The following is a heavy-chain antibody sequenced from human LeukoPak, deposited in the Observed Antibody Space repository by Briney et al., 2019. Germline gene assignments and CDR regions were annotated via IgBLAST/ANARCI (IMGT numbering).Heavy chain of an antibody. Sequence: SETLSLTCSVSGSSINSHYWSWIRQSPGEGLEWIGYVFNGGSTNYNPSLKSRVTLSLDTSRDQFSLRLSSVTAADTAIYYCASRPADSTWYGVFDYWSQGTLVTVSS. D-gene: IGHD6-13*01. CDR3: ASRPADSTWYGVFDY. CDR2: VFNGGST. J-gene: IGHJ4*02. V-gene: IGHV4-59*11. CDR1: GSSINSHY.